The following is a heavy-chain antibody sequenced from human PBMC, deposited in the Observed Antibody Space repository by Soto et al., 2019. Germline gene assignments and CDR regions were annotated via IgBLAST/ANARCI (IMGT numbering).Heavy chain of an antibody. CDR3: ASSEVPAAPLFDY. CDR2: IIPILGIA. J-gene: IGHJ4*02. V-gene: IGHV1-69*02. Sequence: QVQLVQSGAEVKKPGSSVKVSFKASGGTFSSYTISWVRQAPGQGLEWMGRIIPILGIANYAQKFQGRVTSTANKSTSTAYMELSSLRSEDTAVYYCASSEVPAAPLFDYWGQGTLVTVSS. CDR1: GGTFSSYT. D-gene: IGHD2-2*01.